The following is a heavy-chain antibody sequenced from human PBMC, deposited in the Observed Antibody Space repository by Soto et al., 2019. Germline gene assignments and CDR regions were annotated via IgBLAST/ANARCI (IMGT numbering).Heavy chain of an antibody. V-gene: IGHV3-30-3*01. CDR2: ISYDGSNK. J-gene: IGHJ4*02. D-gene: IGHD3-22*01. CDR3: ARGKADAFYYDSSGSSLAFGY. CDR1: GFTFSSYA. Sequence: QVQLVESGGGVVQPGRSLRLSCAASGFTFSSYAMHWVRQAPGKGLEWVAVISYDGSNKYYADSVKGRFTISRDNSKNTLYLQMNSLRAEDTAVYYCARGKADAFYYDSSGSSLAFGYWGQGTLVTVSS.